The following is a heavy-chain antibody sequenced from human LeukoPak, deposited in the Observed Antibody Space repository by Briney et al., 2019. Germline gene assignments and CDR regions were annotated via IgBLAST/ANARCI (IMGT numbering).Heavy chain of an antibody. V-gene: IGHV4-39*07. Sequence: SETLSLTCTVSGGSISSGSYYWSWIRQPPGKGLEWIGSIYHSGSVYFNPSLKSRVTISVDTSNNQFSLKLSSVTAADTAVYYCASTITVTTDYWGQGTLVTVSS. CDR1: GGSISSGSYY. J-gene: IGHJ4*02. CDR2: IYHSGSV. D-gene: IGHD4-17*01. CDR3: ASTITVTTDY.